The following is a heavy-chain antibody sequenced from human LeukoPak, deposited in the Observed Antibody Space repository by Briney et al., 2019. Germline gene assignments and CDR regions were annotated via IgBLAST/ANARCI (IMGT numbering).Heavy chain of an antibody. CDR1: GYIFTNYG. CDR2: ISAYNGNT. J-gene: IGHJ4*02. V-gene: IGHV1-18*01. CDR3: ARAGYSRFVDDLDY. D-gene: IGHD1-26*01. Sequence: ASVKVSCKASGYIFTNYGINWVRQASGQGLEWMGWISAYNGNTKYTQKLQDRVTMTTDSSTSTAYMELKTLRSDDTAVYFCARAGYSRFVDDLDYWGQGTLVIVSS.